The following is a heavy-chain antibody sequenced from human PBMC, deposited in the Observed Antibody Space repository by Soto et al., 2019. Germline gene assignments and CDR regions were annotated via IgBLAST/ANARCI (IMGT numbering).Heavy chain of an antibody. D-gene: IGHD6-6*01. CDR1: GYTFTRYD. V-gene: IGHV1-8*01. CDR3: AREYSSSSKEFDS. J-gene: IGHJ4*02. CDR2: MNPNSGNT. Sequence: ASVKVSCKASGYTFTRYDINWVRQATGQGLEWMGWMNPNSGNTGYAQKFQGRVTMTRNTSINTAYMELSSLRSEDTAVYYCAREYSSSSKEFDSWGQGSPVTVSS.